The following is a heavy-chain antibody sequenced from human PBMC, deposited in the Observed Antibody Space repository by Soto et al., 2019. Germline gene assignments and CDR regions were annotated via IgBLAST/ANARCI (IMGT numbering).Heavy chain of an antibody. V-gene: IGHV5-51*01. CDR2: IYPGDSDT. J-gene: IGHJ4*02. Sequence: GESLKISCKGSGYSFTSYWIGWVRQMPGKGLEWMGIIYPGDSDTRYSPSFQGQVTISADKSISTAYLQWSSLKASDTAMYYCALYSSSCYQPFDYWGQGTLVTVSS. CDR1: GYSFTSYW. D-gene: IGHD6-13*01. CDR3: ALYSSSCYQPFDY.